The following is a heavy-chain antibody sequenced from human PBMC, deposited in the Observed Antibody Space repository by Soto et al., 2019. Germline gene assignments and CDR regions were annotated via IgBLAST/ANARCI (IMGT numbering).Heavy chain of an antibody. D-gene: IGHD6-13*01. CDR1: GFTFSSYA. CDR2: ISYDGSNK. J-gene: IGHJ6*02. CDR3: ARGSSSWSRANYYYYYGMDV. Sequence: QVQLVESGGGVVQPGRSLRLSCAASGFTFSSYAMHWVRQAPGKGLEWVAVISYDGSNKYYADSVKGRFTISRDNSKNTLYLQMHSLRAEDTAVYYCARGSSSWSRANYYYYYGMDVWGQGTTVTVSS. V-gene: IGHV3-30-3*01.